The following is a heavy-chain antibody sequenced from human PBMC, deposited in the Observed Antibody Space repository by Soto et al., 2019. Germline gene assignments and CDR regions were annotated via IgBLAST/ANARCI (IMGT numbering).Heavy chain of an antibody. D-gene: IGHD6-19*01. J-gene: IGHJ4*02. CDR2: ISYDGSNK. CDR1: GFTFSSYG. CDR3: AKDLAVGDY. Sequence: ESGGGVVQPGRSLRLSCAASGFTFSSYGMHWVRQAPGKGLEWVAVISYDGSNKYYADSVKGRFTISRDNSKNTLYLQMNSLRAEDTAVYYCAKDLAVGDYWGQGTLVTVSS. V-gene: IGHV3-30*18.